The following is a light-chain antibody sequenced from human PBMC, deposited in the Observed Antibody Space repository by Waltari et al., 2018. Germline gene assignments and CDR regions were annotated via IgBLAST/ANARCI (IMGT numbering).Light chain of an antibody. V-gene: IGLV2-11*01. CDR1: GSDIGGYNY. J-gene: IGLJ1*01. CDR2: DAA. CDR3: CSYAGSYTFV. Sequence: QSALTQPRSVSGSLGQSVTISCTGTGSDIGGYNYVACYQQHPDKVPKLIIFDAAKRPSGVPDRFSGSKSGNTASLTISGLQAEDEADYYCCSYAGSYTFVFGVGTKVSVV.